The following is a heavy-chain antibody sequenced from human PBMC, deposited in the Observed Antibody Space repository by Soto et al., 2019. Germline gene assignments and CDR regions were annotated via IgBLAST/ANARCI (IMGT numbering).Heavy chain of an antibody. CDR3: ARGYSSSWAYYFDY. Sequence: QVQLVQSGAEVKKPGSSVKVSCKASGGTFSSYAISWVRQAPGQGLEWMGGIIPIFGTANYAQKFQGRVTITADESTSTDYMELSSLRSEDTAVYYCARGYSSSWAYYFDYWGQGNLVTVSS. CDR2: IIPIFGTA. V-gene: IGHV1-69*12. J-gene: IGHJ4*02. CDR1: GGTFSSYA. D-gene: IGHD6-13*01.